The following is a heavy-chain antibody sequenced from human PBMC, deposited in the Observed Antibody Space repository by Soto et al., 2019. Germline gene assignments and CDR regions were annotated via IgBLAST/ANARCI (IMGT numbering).Heavy chain of an antibody. CDR2: MYNTGST. D-gene: IGHD2-21*02. V-gene: IGHV4-59*01. CDR1: GGFIRGYF. CDR3: ARDLWGYCGTDCFPLDV. Sequence: SETLPLRCTVSGGFIRGYFWRGFRLLLGKGLEWFGYMYNTGSTVYNPSFKSRVTISVDTSKNQFSLKLNSVTAADTAVYYCARDLWGYCGTDCFPLDVWGQGTTVTVS. J-gene: IGHJ6*01.